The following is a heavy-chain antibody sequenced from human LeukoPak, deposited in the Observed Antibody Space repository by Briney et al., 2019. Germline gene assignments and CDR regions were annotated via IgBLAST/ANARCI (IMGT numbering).Heavy chain of an antibody. V-gene: IGHV3-11*01. J-gene: IGHJ5*02. CDR3: ARRVARGELLS. Sequence: GGSLRLSCAASGFTFSDYYMSWIRQAPGKGLEWVSYISSSGSTIYYADSVKGRFTISRDNAKNSLYLQTNSLRAEDTAVYYCARRVARGELLSWGQGTLVTVSS. D-gene: IGHD1-26*01. CDR1: GFTFSDYY. CDR2: ISSSGSTI.